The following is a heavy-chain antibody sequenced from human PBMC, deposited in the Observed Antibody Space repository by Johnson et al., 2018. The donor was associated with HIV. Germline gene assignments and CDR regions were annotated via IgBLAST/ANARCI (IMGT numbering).Heavy chain of an antibody. CDR1: GFTFSSYD. CDR3: ARDLAALNAFDI. Sequence: VQLVESGGGVVQPGRSLRLSCAASGFTFSSYDMHWVRQATGKGLEWVSAIGTAGDTYYPGSVKGRFTISRDNSKNTLYLQMNSLRAEDTAVYYCARDLAALNAFDIWGQGTMVTVSS. J-gene: IGHJ3*02. CDR2: IGTAGDT. V-gene: IGHV3-13*01. D-gene: IGHD2-15*01.